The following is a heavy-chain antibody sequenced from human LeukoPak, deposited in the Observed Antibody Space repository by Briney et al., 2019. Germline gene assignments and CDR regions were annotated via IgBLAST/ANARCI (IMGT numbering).Heavy chain of an antibody. J-gene: IGHJ4*02. D-gene: IGHD2-2*01. V-gene: IGHV3-48*03. CDR2: ISSSGSTI. CDR1: GFTFSSYE. Sequence: PGGSLRLSCAASGFTFSSYEMNWVRQAPGKGLEWVSYISSSGSTIYYADSVKGRLTISRDNARNSLYLQMNSLRAEDTAVYYCARVFYCSTTSCHFNDHWGQGTLVTVSS. CDR3: ARVFYCSTTSCHFNDH.